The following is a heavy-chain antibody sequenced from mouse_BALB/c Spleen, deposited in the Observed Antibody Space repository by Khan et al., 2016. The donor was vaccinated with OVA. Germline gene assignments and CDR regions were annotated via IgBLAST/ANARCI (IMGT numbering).Heavy chain of an antibody. CDR1: GFTFSSFA. V-gene: IGHV5-9-3*01. CDR2: ISTGGHYT. CDR3: ARSLVDYCSMSY. J-gene: IGHJ4*01. Sequence: VQLKESGGGVVKSGGSLKLSCSASGFTFSSFAMSWVRQTPEKRLEWVATISTGGHYTFYPDSVKGRFTISRDNARNTLYLQMSSLRSEDTAMFYCARSLVDYCSMSYWGQGTSVTVSS. D-gene: IGHD1-1*01.